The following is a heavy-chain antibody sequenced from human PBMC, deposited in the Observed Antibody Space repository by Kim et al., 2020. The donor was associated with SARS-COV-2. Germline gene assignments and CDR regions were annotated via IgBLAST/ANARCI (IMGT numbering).Heavy chain of an antibody. CDR3: ALGARGDYYDSSGYRESFFDY. V-gene: IGHV3-33*05. CDR1: GFTFSSYG. Sequence: GGSLRLSCAASGFTFSSYGMHWVRQAPGKGLEWVAVISYDGSNKYYADSVKGRFTISRDNSKNTLYLQMNSLRAEDTAVYYCALGARGDYYDSSGYRESFFDYWGQGTLVTVSS. J-gene: IGHJ4*02. CDR2: ISYDGSNK. D-gene: IGHD3-22*01.